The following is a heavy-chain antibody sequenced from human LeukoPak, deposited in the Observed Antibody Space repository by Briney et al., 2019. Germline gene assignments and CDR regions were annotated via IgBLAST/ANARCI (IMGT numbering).Heavy chain of an antibody. V-gene: IGHV4-38-2*01. CDR2: IYHSGST. J-gene: IGHJ4*02. D-gene: IGHD6-19*01. CDR3: ARHSSGWYRFDY. Sequence: SETLSLTCGVSGYYISSGHYWGWIRQPPGKGLEWIGSIYHSGSTYYNPSLKSRVSMSVDTSKNQFSLKLSSVTAADTAVYYCARHSSGWYRFDYRGQGTLVTVSS. CDR1: GYYISSGHY.